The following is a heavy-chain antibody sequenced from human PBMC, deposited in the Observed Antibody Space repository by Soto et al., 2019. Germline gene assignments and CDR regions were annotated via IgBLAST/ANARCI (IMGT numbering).Heavy chain of an antibody. CDR2: MNPNSGNT. Sequence: GASVKVSCKASGYTFTSYDINWVRQATGQGLEWMGWMNPNSGNTGYAQKFQGRVTMTRNTSISTAYMELSSLRSEDTAVYYCAPRVYSTHGGFDPWGQGTLVTVSS. J-gene: IGHJ5*02. CDR1: GYTFTSYD. D-gene: IGHD6-13*01. V-gene: IGHV1-8*01. CDR3: APRVYSTHGGFDP.